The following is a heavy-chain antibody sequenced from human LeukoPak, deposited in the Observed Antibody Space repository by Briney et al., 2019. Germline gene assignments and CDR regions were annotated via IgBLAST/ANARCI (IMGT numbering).Heavy chain of an antibody. D-gene: IGHD2-15*01. Sequence: GGSLRLSCAASGFTFSSHWMSWVRQAPGKGLEWVANIKQDGSEKYYVDSVKGRFTISRDNAKNSLHLQMNSLRAEDTAVYYCARDRHHRVVVAATVDYYYYYMDVWGKGTTVTVSS. V-gene: IGHV3-7*01. CDR2: IKQDGSEK. J-gene: IGHJ6*03. CDR3: ARDRHHRVVVAATVDYYYYYMDV. CDR1: GFTFSSHW.